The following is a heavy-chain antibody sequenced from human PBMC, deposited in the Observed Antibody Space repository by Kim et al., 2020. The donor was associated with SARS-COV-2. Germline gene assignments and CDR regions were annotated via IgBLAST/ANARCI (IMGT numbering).Heavy chain of an antibody. D-gene: IGHD3-22*01. J-gene: IGHJ4*02. Sequence: SETLSLSCTVSGDSINNRDSFWGWIRQPPGEGLEWIGSIYYNGDTYYRASLKSRVTMSVDTSKNQFSLRLTSATAADTATYYCARDVYSYGYFDYWGQGALVTVSS. V-gene: IGHV4-39*07. CDR1: GDSINNRDSF. CDR3: ARDVYSYGYFDY. CDR2: IYYNGDT.